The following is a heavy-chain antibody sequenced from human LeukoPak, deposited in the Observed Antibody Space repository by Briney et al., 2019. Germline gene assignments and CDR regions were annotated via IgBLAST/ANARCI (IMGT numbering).Heavy chain of an antibody. CDR3: ARVRGSNYYYYYYMDV. D-gene: IGHD3/OR15-3a*01. CDR1: GYTFTGYY. Sequence: ASVKVSCKASGYTFTGYYMHWVRQAPGQGLEWMGWINPNSGGTNYAQKFQGRVTITRDTSISTAYMELSRLRSDDTAVYYCARVRGSNYYYYYYMDVWGKGTTVTISS. CDR2: INPNSGGT. J-gene: IGHJ6*03. V-gene: IGHV1-2*02.